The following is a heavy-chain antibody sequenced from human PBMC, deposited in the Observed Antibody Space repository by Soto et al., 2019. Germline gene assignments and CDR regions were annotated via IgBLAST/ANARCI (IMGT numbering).Heavy chain of an antibody. CDR3: ARDVSSDTTGFRGYDL. J-gene: IGHJ4*02. CDR1: GGTVSSYG. CDR2: FIPIFVSA. V-gene: IGHV1-69*01. Sequence: QLHLVQSGAEVKKAGSSVKVSCKASGGTVSSYGITWVRQAPGKGLEWMGVFIPIFVSAHYAPKFQGRITITADESTSTAYMELSGLTSEDTAIYNCARDVSSDTTGFRGYDLWGQGTQVTVSS. D-gene: IGHD3-10*01.